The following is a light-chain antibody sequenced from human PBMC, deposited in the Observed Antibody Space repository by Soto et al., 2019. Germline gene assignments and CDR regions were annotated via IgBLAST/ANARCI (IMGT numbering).Light chain of an antibody. CDR2: RNN. Sequence: QSVLTQPPSASATPGQRVTISCSGSTSNIGSNSVYWYHQLPGTAPKLLIYRNNQRPSGVPDRFSGSKSGTSASLAISGLQSEDESTYYCAAWDDSLSGRMFGGGTKLTVL. J-gene: IGLJ3*02. CDR1: TSNIGSNS. CDR3: AAWDDSLSGRM. V-gene: IGLV1-47*01.